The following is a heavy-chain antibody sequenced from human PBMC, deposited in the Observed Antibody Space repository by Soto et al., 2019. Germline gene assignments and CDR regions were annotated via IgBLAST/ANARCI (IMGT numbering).Heavy chain of an antibody. D-gene: IGHD2-15*01. V-gene: IGHV4-61*01. CDR2: ISYSGST. Sequence: QVQLQESGPGLVKPSETLPLTCTVSGDSVSSGSYYWSWIRQPPGKGLEWIGYISYSGSTNYNPSLKSRVSISVDTSKNQFSLKLSSVTAADTAVYYCARAPDMTSNWFDPWGQGTLVTVSS. J-gene: IGHJ5*02. CDR1: GDSVSSGSYY. CDR3: ARAPDMTSNWFDP.